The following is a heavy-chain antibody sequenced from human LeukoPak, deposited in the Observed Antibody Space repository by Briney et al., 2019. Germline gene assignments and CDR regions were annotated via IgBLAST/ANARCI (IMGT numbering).Heavy chain of an antibody. CDR3: AKDGPEMATIDYMDV. V-gene: IGHV3-21*01. J-gene: IGHJ6*03. CDR1: GFSFSSYS. CDR2: ITTSSSYI. D-gene: IGHD5-24*01. Sequence: PGGSLRLSCAASGFSFSSYSMNWVRQAPGKGLEWVSSITTSSSYIYYADSVKGRFTISRDNAENSLFLQMNSLRAEDTAVYYCAKDGPEMATIDYMDVWGKGTTVTVSS.